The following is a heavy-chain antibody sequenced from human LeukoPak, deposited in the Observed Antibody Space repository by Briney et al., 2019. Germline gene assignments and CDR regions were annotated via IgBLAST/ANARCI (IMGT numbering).Heavy chain of an antibody. CDR2: ISWNSGSI. J-gene: IGHJ6*03. CDR3: ARDRQLVRVYYYYYMDV. V-gene: IGHV3-9*01. Sequence: PRGSLRLSCAASGFTFDDYAMHWVRQAPGKGLEWVSGISWNSGSIGYADSVKGRFTISRDNAKNSLYLQMNSLRAEDTAVYYCARDRQLVRVYYYYYMDVWGKGTTVTVSS. D-gene: IGHD6-13*01. CDR1: GFTFDDYA.